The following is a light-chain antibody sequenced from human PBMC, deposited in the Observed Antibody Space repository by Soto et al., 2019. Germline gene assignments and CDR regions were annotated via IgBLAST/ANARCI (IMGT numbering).Light chain of an antibody. Sequence: EIVLTQSPGTLSLSPGERATLSCRASQSVSSSYLAWYQQKPGQAHRLLIYGASSRATGIPDRFSGSGYGTDFTLTISRLEPEDFAMYYCQQYGSSPRTFGQGTTVDIK. CDR1: QSVSSSY. CDR3: QQYGSSPRT. V-gene: IGKV3-20*01. J-gene: IGKJ1*01. CDR2: GAS.